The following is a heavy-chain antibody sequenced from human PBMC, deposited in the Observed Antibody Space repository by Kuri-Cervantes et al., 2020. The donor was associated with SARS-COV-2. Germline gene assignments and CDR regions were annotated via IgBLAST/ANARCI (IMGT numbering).Heavy chain of an antibody. CDR2: ISYDGSNK. Sequence: LSLTCAASGFTFSSYAMHWVRQAPGKGLEWVAVISYDGSNKYYADSVKGRFTISRDNSKNTLYLQMNSLRAEDTAAYYCAKDGDSSGYYADAFDIWGQGTMVTVSS. D-gene: IGHD3-22*01. V-gene: IGHV3-30-3*01. CDR1: GFTFSSYA. CDR3: AKDGDSSGYYADAFDI. J-gene: IGHJ3*02.